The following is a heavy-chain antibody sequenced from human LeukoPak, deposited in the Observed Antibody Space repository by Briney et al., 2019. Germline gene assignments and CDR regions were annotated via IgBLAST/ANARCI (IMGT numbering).Heavy chain of an antibody. D-gene: IGHD1-20*01. CDR2: ISSSSSYI. V-gene: IGHV3-21*01. CDR3: ARDEGPSITGTSYIDY. CDR1: GFTFSSYS. Sequence: PGGSLRLSCAASGFTFSSYSMNWVRQAPGKGLEWVSSISSSSSYIYYADSVKGRFTISRDNAKNSLYLQMNSLRAEDMAVYYCARDEGPSITGTSYIDYWGQGTLVTVSS. J-gene: IGHJ4*02.